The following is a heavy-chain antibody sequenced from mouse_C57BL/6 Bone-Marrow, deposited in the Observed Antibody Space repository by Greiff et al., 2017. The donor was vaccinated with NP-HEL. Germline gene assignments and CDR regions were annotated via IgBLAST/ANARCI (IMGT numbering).Heavy chain of an antibody. CDR3: ARKAQATFDY. CDR2: IYPGGGYT. Sequence: QVQLQQSGAELVRPGTSVKMSCKASGYTFTNYWIGWAKQRPGHGLEWIGDIYPGGGYTNYNEKFKGKATLTADKSSSTAYRQFSSLTSEDSAIYYCARKAQATFDYWGQGTTLTVSS. V-gene: IGHV1-63*01. D-gene: IGHD3-2*02. CDR1: GYTFTNYW. J-gene: IGHJ2*01.